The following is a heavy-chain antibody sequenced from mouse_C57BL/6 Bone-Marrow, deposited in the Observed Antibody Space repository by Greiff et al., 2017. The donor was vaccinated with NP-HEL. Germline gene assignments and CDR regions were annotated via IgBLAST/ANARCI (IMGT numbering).Heavy chain of an antibody. D-gene: IGHD1-1*01. CDR3: ARIPYYSVVGWYFDV. CDR2: IWTGGGT. CDR1: RFSLTSYA. Sequence: VQLQQSGPGLVAPSQSLSITCTVSRFSLTSYAISWVRQPPGKGLEWLGVIWTGGGTNYNSALKSRLSISKDNSKSQVFLKMNSLQTDDTARYYCARIPYYSVVGWYFDVWGTGTTVTVSS. J-gene: IGHJ1*03. V-gene: IGHV2-9-1*01.